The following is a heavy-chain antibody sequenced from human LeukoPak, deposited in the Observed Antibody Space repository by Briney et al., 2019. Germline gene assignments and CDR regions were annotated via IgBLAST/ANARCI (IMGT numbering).Heavy chain of an antibody. J-gene: IGHJ4*02. CDR2: IYSGGST. CDR1: GFTVSSNY. D-gene: IGHD6-13*01. CDR3: AREIAAAGLLDY. V-gene: IGHV3-53*01. Sequence: GGSLRLSCAASGFTVSSNYMSWVRQAPGKGLEWVSVIYSGGSTYYADSVKGRFTISRDNSKNTLYLQMNSLRAEDTAVYYCAREIAAAGLLDYWGQGTLVTVSS.